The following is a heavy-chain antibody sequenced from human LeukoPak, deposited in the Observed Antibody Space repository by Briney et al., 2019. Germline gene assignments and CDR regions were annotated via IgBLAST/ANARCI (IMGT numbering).Heavy chain of an antibody. J-gene: IGHJ5*02. D-gene: IGHD3-3*01. V-gene: IGHV3-23*01. CDR1: GFTFSSYA. CDR3: AKDRLIFGVARDWFDP. Sequence: PGGSLRLSGAASGFTFSSYAMSWVRQAPGKGLEWVSAISGSGGSTYYADSAKGRFTISRDNSKNTLYLQMNSLRAEDTAVYYCAKDRLIFGVARDWFDPWGQGTLVTVSS. CDR2: ISGSGGST.